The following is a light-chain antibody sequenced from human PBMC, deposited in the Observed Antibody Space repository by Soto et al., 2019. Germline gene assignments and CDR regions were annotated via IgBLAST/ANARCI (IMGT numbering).Light chain of an antibody. V-gene: IGLV2-8*01. J-gene: IGLJ2*01. CDR2: GVT. Sequence: QSALTQPPSASGSHRQSVTISCTGTSRDVGGYDRVSWFQQHPGKAPKLIIYGVTDRSSGVPYRFTGSKSGNTASVTDAGLEAEDEADYFCASYGGRDAMIFGGGTKLTVL. CDR3: ASYGGRDAMI. CDR1: SRDVGGYDR.